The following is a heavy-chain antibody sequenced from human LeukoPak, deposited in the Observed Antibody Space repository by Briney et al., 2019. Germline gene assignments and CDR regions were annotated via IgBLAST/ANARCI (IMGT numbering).Heavy chain of an antibody. CDR1: GLTFSSYA. V-gene: IGHV3-23*01. CDR2: ISGSGGST. J-gene: IGHJ4*02. Sequence: GGSLRLSCAASGLTFSSYAMSWVRQAPGKGLQWVSAISGSGGSTYYADSVKGRFTISRDNSKNTLYLQMNSLRAEDTAVYYCAKEDQKITMVRGVIITSRLFLDYWGQGTLVTVSS. CDR3: AKEDQKITMVRGVIITSRLFLDY. D-gene: IGHD3-10*01.